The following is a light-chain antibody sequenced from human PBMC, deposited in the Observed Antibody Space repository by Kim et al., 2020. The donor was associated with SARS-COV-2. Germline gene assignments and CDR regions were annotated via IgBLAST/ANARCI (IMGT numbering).Light chain of an antibody. CDR3: QQSDDFVT. Sequence: SASVGDRVTITCQATDDISDHLNWYQQKPGKAPKLLIYDASNLETGVPSRFSGSGSGTDFTFTISSLQPEDFATYYCQQSDDFVTFGGGTNVDIK. CDR1: DDISDH. J-gene: IGKJ4*01. CDR2: DAS. V-gene: IGKV1-33*01.